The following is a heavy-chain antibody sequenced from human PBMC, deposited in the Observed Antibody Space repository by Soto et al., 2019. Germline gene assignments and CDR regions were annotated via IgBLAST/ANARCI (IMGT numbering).Heavy chain of an antibody. D-gene: IGHD2-15*01. CDR3: ARQCRGVTCHWFVP. Sequence: SETLSLTCTVSGCSISSYFWSWIRQPPGKGLEWIGYIYYTGSTNYNPSLKSRVTISVDTSKNQFSLTLTSVTAADAAVYYCARQCRGVTCHWFVPWGQGTLVTVS. J-gene: IGHJ5*02. CDR1: GCSISSYF. CDR2: IYYTGST. V-gene: IGHV4-59*08.